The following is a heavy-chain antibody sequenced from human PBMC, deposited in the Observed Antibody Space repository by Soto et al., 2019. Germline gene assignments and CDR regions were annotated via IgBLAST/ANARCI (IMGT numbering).Heavy chain of an antibody. J-gene: IGHJ6*03. Sequence: GSLRLSCAASGFTFSSYSMNWVRQAPGKGLEWVSYISSSSSTIYYADSVKGRFTISRDNAKNSLYLQMNSLRAEDTAVYYCARDADFWSGYFPYYYYMDVWGKGTTVTVSS. D-gene: IGHD3-3*01. CDR2: ISSSSSTI. CDR1: GFTFSSYS. CDR3: ARDADFWSGYFPYYYYMDV. V-gene: IGHV3-48*01.